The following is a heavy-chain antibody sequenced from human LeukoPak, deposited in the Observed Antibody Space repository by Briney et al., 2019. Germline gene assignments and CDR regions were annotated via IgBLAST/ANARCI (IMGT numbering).Heavy chain of an antibody. CDR3: ARVPYSTREVDY. CDR1: GGSISSSSYY. V-gene: IGHV4-39*07. J-gene: IGHJ4*02. D-gene: IGHD3-3*01. CDR2: IYYSGST. Sequence: SETLSLTCTVSGGSISSSSYYWGWIRQPPGKGLEWIGSIYYSGSTYYNPSLKSRVTISVDTSKNQFSLKLSAVTAADTAVYYCARVPYSTREVDYWGQGTLVTVS.